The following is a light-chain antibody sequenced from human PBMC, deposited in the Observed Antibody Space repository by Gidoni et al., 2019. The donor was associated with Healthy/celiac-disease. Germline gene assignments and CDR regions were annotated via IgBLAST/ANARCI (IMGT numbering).Light chain of an antibody. Sequence: QIVLTRSPSASASLGASVKLTCTLSRGHSSYAIAWHPQQPEKGPRYLMKLNSDGSHSKGDGIPDRFSGSSSGAERYLTISSLQSEDEADYYCQTWGTGTVVFGGGTKLTVL. CDR3: QTWGTGTVV. CDR1: RGHSSYA. CDR2: LNSDGSH. V-gene: IGLV4-69*01. J-gene: IGLJ2*01.